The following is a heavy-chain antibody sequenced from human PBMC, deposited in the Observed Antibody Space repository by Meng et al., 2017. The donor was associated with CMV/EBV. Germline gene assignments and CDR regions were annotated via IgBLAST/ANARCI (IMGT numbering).Heavy chain of an antibody. CDR3: AKVPGSLYLRSYYFDY. CDR2: ISGSGDGT. D-gene: IGHD3-10*01. Sequence: GESLKISCAASGFIFSNYGMTWVRQGPGKRLEWVSAISGSGDGTHFAESVKGRSTISRDNTQNTLYLQMNSLRAEDTAVYYCAKVPGSLYLRSYYFDYWGQGILVTVSS. V-gene: IGHV3-23*01. CDR1: GFIFSNYG. J-gene: IGHJ4*02.